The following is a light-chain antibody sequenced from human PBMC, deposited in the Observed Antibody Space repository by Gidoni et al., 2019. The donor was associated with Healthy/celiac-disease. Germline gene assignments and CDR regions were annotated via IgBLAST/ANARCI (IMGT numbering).Light chain of an antibody. Sequence: DIQMTQSPSSLSASVGDRVTITCQASQDISNYLNWYQQKPGEAPKLRIYDASNLATGVPSRFSGSGSGTDFTFTISSLQPEDIATYYCQQYANLQTFGPGTKVDIK. CDR3: QQYANLQT. CDR1: QDISNY. V-gene: IGKV1-33*01. J-gene: IGKJ3*01. CDR2: DAS.